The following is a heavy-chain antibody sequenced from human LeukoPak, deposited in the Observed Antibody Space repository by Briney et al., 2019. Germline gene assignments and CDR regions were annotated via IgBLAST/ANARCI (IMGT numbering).Heavy chain of an antibody. V-gene: IGHV3-30-3*01. CDR1: GFTFSHFW. CDR2: ISKDGSDK. Sequence: GGSLRLSCAASGFTFSHFWMSWVRQAPGKGLEWAAVISKDGSDKYYPGSVRGRFTISRDNSKNTIYLQMDSLRAEDTAIYYCARDYWWNYDYWGQGTLVTVSS. CDR3: ARDYWWNYDY. J-gene: IGHJ4*02. D-gene: IGHD1-7*01.